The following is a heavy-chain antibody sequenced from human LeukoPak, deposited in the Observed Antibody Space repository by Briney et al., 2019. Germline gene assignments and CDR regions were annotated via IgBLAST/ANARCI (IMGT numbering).Heavy chain of an antibody. D-gene: IGHD3-16*02. J-gene: IGHJ4*02. CDR3: ARDLYDYVWGSYRYFDY. CDR1: GFTFSSYA. CDR2: ISYGGSNK. V-gene: IGHV3-30*04. Sequence: GRSLRLSCAASGFTFSSYAMHWVRQAPGKGLEWVAVISYGGSNKYYADSVKGRFTISRDNSKNTLYLQMNSLRAEDTAVYYCARDLYDYVWGSYRYFDYWGQGTLVTVSS.